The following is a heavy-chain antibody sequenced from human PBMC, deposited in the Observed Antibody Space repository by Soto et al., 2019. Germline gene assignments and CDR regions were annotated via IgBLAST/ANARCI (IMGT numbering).Heavy chain of an antibody. CDR3: AGTLQYYYDSSGFY. CDR1: GGSVSSGSYY. D-gene: IGHD3-22*01. CDR2: IYYSGST. Sequence: QVQLQESGPGLVKPSETLSLTCTVSGGSVSSGSYYWSWIRQPPGKGLEWIGYIYYSGSTNYNPSCKSRVTVAVDTYKNQFSLKLSYVTYAETALYYCAGTLQYYYDSSGFYWGQGTLVTVSS. V-gene: IGHV4-61*01. J-gene: IGHJ4*02.